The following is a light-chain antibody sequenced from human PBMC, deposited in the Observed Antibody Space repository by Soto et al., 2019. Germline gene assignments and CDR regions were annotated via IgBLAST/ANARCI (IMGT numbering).Light chain of an antibody. CDR1: SSDVGGYNY. Sequence: QSVLTQPRSVSGSPGQSVTISCTGTSSDVGGYNYVSWYQQHPGKAPKLMIYDVSKRPSGVPDRFSGSKFGNTASLTISGLQAEDEADYYCCSYAGSYGVVFGGGTKLTVL. CDR3: CSYAGSYGVV. J-gene: IGLJ2*01. V-gene: IGLV2-11*01. CDR2: DVS.